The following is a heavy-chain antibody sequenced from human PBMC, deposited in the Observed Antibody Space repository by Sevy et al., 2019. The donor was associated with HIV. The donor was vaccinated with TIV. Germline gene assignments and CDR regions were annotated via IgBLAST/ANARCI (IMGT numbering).Heavy chain of an antibody. V-gene: IGHV3-23*01. Sequence: GGSLRLSCAASGFTFSSYAMSWVRQAPGKGLEWVSAISHSGDGTYYADSVKGRFTISRDNSKNTVDLQMNSLRAEDTAVYYCTNRGVVIITGFDYWGQGTLVTVSS. CDR2: ISHSGDGT. CDR3: TNRGVVIITGFDY. J-gene: IGHJ4*02. D-gene: IGHD1-20*01. CDR1: GFTFSSYA.